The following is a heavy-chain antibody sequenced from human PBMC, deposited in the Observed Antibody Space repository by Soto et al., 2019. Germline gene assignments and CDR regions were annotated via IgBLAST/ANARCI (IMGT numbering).Heavy chain of an antibody. Sequence: GGSLRLSCAASGFRDGFPFSDYDMHWVRQAPGKGLEWVALITFDGSTKNYVDSVEGRFTISIDNARDTLFLQMDRLRPEDTAVYYCAKNSFSGSKRILDSWGQGTLVTVSS. CDR1: GFRDGFPFSDYD. J-gene: IGHJ4*02. V-gene: IGHV3-30*18. D-gene: IGHD1-26*01. CDR3: AKNSFSGSKRILDS. CDR2: ITFDGSTK.